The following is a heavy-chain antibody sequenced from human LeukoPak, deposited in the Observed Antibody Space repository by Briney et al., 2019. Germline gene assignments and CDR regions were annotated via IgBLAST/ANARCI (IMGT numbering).Heavy chain of an antibody. CDR2: INNSGSST. CDR3: AKPYGSGNYYNVNAFDI. J-gene: IGHJ3*02. D-gene: IGHD3-10*01. V-gene: IGHV3-23*01. CDR1: GFTFSTYG. Sequence: GGSLRLSCAASGFTFSTYGMYWVRQAPGKGLEWLSTINNSGSSTYYADSVKGRFTISRDNSKNTLYLQMNSLRAEDTAIYYCAKPYGSGNYYNVNAFDIWGHGTMVTVSS.